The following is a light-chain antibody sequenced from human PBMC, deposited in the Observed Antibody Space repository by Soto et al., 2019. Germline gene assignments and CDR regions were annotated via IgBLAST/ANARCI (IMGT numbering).Light chain of an antibody. J-gene: IGLJ2*01. CDR3: GSYAGSNIMI. CDR1: SSDVGRYNY. V-gene: IGLV2-8*01. CDR2: EVT. Sequence: QSVLTQPPSASGSPGQSVTISCTGTSSDVGRYNYVSWYQQHPGKAPKLMIYEVTKRPSGVPDRFSGSKSGNTASLTVSGLQAEDEATYFCGSYAGSNIMIFCGGTELTVL.